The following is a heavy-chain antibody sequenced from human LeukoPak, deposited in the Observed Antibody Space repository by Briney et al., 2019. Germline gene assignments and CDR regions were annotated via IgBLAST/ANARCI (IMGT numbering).Heavy chain of an antibody. CDR1: GYTFTSYY. CDR2: INPSGGST. D-gene: IGHD3-10*02. J-gene: IGHJ4*02. Sequence: GASVKVSCKASGYTFTSYYMHWVRQASGQGLEWMGIINPSGGSTNYAQTVQGRVTMTRDTSTSTVYMELSSLRSEDTSVYYCARECSGRYYCVYWREGTVVTVS. CDR3: ARECSGRYYCVY. V-gene: IGHV1-46*01.